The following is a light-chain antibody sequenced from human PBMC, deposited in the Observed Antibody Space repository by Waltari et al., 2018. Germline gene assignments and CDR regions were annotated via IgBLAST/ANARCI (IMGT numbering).Light chain of an antibody. V-gene: IGLV1-40*01. CDR3: QSYDSSLSGSV. Sequence: QSVLTQSPSVSGAPGQRVTISCTGSSSNIGAGYAVHWYQQLPGTVPKLLLYDNNHRPSGVPDRFSGSKSGTSASLAITGLQAEEGADYYCQSYDSSLSGSVFGTGTKVTVL. CDR2: DNN. CDR1: SSNIGAGYA. J-gene: IGLJ1*01.